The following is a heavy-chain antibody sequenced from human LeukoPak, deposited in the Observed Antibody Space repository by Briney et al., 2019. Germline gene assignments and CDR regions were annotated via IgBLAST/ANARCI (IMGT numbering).Heavy chain of an antibody. CDR2: INPNSGGT. J-gene: IGHJ3*02. D-gene: IGHD6-13*01. CDR3: ARSSPGQAAGTYGNSI. CDR1: GYTFTGYY. Sequence: ASVKVSCKASGYTFTGYYMHWVRQAPGQGLEWMGWINPNSGGTNYAQKFQGRVTMTRDTSISTAYMELSRLRSDDTAVYYCARSSPGQAAGTYGNSIWGQGTMVTVSS. V-gene: IGHV1-2*02.